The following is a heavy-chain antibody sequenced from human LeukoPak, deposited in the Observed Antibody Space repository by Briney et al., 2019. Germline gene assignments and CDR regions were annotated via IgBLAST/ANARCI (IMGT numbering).Heavy chain of an antibody. Sequence: SETLSLTCAVYGGSFSGYYWSWIRQPPGKGLEWIGEINHSGSTNYNPSLKSRVTISVDTSKNQFSLKLSSVTAADTAVYYCARGGGRYCSGGGCSYFDYWGQGTLVTVSS. CDR1: GGSFSGYY. CDR3: ARGGGRYCSGGGCSYFDY. V-gene: IGHV4-34*01. CDR2: INHSGST. J-gene: IGHJ4*02. D-gene: IGHD2-15*01.